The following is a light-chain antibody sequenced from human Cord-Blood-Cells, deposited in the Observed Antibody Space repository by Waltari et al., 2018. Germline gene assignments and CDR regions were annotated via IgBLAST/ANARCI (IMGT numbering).Light chain of an antibody. Sequence: QSALTQPASVSGSPGQSITISCTGTSSDVGSYNLVSWYQQHPGKAPKLINYEGSKRPSGVSNRFAGSKSGNTASLTISGLQAEDEADYYCCSYAGSSTWVFGGGTKLTVL. CDR3: CSYAGSSTWV. CDR1: SSDVGSYNL. J-gene: IGLJ3*02. CDR2: EGS. V-gene: IGLV2-23*01.